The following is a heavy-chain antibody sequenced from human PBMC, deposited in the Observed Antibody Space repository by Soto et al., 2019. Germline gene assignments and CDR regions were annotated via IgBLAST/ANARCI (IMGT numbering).Heavy chain of an antibody. CDR2: IKQDGSEK. CDR1: GFTFSSHW. CDR3: ARVYYDYIWGSYPLVY. D-gene: IGHD3-16*02. V-gene: IGHV3-7*01. Sequence: GGSLRLSCAASGFTFSSHWMSWVRQAPGKGLEWLASIKQDGSEKHYVDSVKGRFTISRDNAKNSLYLQMNSLRVEDTAVYYCARVYYDYIWGSYPLVYWGQGTLVTVPS. J-gene: IGHJ4*02.